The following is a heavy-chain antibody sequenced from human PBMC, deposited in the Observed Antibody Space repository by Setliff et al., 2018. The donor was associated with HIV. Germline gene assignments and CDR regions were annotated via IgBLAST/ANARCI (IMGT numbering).Heavy chain of an antibody. CDR3: ARGRHIEATIPLDH. Sequence: SETLSLTCAVYGGSFSGYYWSWIRQPPNEGLEWIGEINDRGNTNYMPSLRSRVTISVDTSKNQFSLKLTSVTAADSAIYYCARGRHIEATIPLDHWGQGTLVTAPQ. V-gene: IGHV4-34*01. D-gene: IGHD5-12*01. J-gene: IGHJ4*02. CDR1: GGSFSGYY. CDR2: INDRGNT.